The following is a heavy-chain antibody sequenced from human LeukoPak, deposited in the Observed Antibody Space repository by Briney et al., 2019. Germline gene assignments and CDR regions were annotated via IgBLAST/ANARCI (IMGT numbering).Heavy chain of an antibody. CDR3: ARGGYTSSWLIFDY. D-gene: IGHD6-13*01. Sequence: GGSLRLSCAASGFTFSSYWMNWVRQAPGKGLEWVANIKQDGSEKYYVDSVKGRFTISRDNAKNSLYLQMNSLRAEDTAVYYCARGGYTSSWLIFDYWGQGTLVTVSS. CDR1: GFTFSSYW. V-gene: IGHV3-7*01. CDR2: IKQDGSEK. J-gene: IGHJ4*02.